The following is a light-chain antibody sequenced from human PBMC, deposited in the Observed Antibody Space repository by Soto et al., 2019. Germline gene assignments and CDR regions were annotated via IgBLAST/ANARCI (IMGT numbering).Light chain of an antibody. CDR3: LQDYVWPFS. CDR2: AAS. Sequence: AIQMTQSPSSLSASVGDRVTITCRASQAIRKDLGWYQQKPGKAPKLLIYAASSLQNDVPSRFSGSGSGTDFTLTITSLQSEDFATYYCLQDYVWPFSFGGGTRVEIK. CDR1: QAIRKD. V-gene: IGKV1-6*02. J-gene: IGKJ4*01.